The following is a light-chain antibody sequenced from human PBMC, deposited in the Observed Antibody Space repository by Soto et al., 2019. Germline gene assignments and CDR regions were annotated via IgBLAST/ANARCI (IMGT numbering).Light chain of an antibody. CDR3: QQYDTSTRFT. V-gene: IGKV3-20*01. CDR1: QSISSTY. CDR2: DAS. J-gene: IGKJ3*01. Sequence: EIVLTQSPGTLSLSPGEGAILSCRASQSISSTYLAWYQQKPGQAPRLLIYDASTRATGIPDRFSGSGSGIDFTLTISRLEPDDFAVYYCQQYDTSTRFTFGPGTRMDIK.